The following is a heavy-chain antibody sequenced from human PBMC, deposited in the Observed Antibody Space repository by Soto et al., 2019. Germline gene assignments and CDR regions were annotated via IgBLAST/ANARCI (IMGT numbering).Heavy chain of an antibody. CDR1: GYXFTNYW. V-gene: IGHV5-51*01. D-gene: IGHD1-20*01. CDR3: ARSRITGSTWSFDY. Sequence: EXLKISCKISGYXFTNYWLVWVRHMPGKGLEWMGSIYPGDSDTRYRPSFQGQVTVSADKSISTAYLQWSSMKASDTAMYYCARSRITGSTWSFDYWGQGTLVTVSS. J-gene: IGHJ4*02. CDR2: IYPGDSDT.